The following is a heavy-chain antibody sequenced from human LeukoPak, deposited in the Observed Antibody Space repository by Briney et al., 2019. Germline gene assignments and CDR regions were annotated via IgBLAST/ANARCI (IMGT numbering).Heavy chain of an antibody. D-gene: IGHD1-26*01. Sequence: GASVKVSCKASGYTFTGYYMHWVRQAPGQGLEWMGWINPNSGGTNYAQKFQGRVTMTRDTSISTAYMELSRLRSDDTAVYYCARDLRRSPYSGSYTKEREQESLFDYWGQGTLVTVSS. J-gene: IGHJ4*02. V-gene: IGHV1-2*02. CDR1: GYTFTGYY. CDR3: ARDLRRSPYSGSYTKEREQESLFDY. CDR2: INPNSGGT.